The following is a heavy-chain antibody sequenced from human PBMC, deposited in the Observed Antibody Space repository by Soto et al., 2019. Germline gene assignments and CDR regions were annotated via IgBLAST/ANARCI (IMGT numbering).Heavy chain of an antibody. CDR3: VKPNAVDISVDY. J-gene: IGHJ4*02. D-gene: IGHD2-2*03. Sequence: AXGSLRLSCAASGISFYRFVMSWIRQAPGKGLEWVSAISGSGGRTYYADSVEGRFSISRDNSKSTLYLQMTSLTVEDTALYYCVKPNAVDISVDYWGQGNLFTVSS. V-gene: IGHV3-23*01. CDR1: GISFYRFV. CDR2: ISGSGGRT.